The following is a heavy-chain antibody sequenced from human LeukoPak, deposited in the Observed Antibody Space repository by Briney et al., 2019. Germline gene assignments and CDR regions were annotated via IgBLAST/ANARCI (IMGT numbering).Heavy chain of an antibody. CDR2: ISSSSSYI. CDR1: GFTFSSYS. D-gene: IGHD2-2*01. V-gene: IGHV3-21*01. J-gene: IGHJ6*03. CDR3: ARLVVPAGYYMDV. Sequence: GGSLRLSCAASGFTFSSYSMNWVRQAPGKGLEWVSSISSSSSYIYYANSVKGRFTISRDNAKNSLYLRMNSLRAEDTAVYYCARLVVPAGYYMDVWGKGTTVTVSS.